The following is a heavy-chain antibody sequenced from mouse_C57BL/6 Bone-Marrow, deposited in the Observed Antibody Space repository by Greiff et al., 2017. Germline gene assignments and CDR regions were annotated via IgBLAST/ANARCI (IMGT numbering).Heavy chain of an antibody. Sequence: DVMLVESGGDLVKPGGSLKLSCAASGFTFSSYGMSWVRQTPDKRLEWVATISSGGSYTSYPDSVKGRFTISRGNAKNTLYLQLSSLKSEDTAMFYGERHVRGDDSTHGGYWGQGTTLTVSS. CDR2: ISSGGSYT. J-gene: IGHJ2*01. CDR1: GFTFSSYG. D-gene: IGHD3-3*01. V-gene: IGHV5-6*02. CDR3: ERHVRGDDSTHGGY.